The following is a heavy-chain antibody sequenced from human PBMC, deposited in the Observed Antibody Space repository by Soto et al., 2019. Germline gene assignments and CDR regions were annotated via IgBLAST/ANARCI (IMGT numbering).Heavy chain of an antibody. CDR3: TTDTAGYHLLIFYSYGLDV. CDR1: GFTLSDAW. Sequence: NPGGSLRLSCAASGFTLSDAWMSWVRQVPGKGLEWVGRIRSRSDGGTTNYAAPAKGRFNMLRDDSKNILYLQMSNLDTEDTAVYYCTTDTAGYHLLIFYSYGLDVWGQGTTVTVSS. J-gene: IGHJ6*02. CDR2: IRSRSDGGTT. V-gene: IGHV3-15*01. D-gene: IGHD2-2*01.